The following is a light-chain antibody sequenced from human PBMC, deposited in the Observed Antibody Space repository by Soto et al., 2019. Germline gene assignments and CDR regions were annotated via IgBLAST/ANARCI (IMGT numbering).Light chain of an antibody. CDR2: KTS. Sequence: DIVMTQTPLSSPVSLGQPASISCRSSQSLVHSDGNTYLSWLHQRPGQPPRLLIYKTSNRFSGGPDRISGSGGGKNFTLKNKRGEGGDGGVYYCMQATQLWTFGQGTKVEI. V-gene: IGKV2-24*01. CDR3: MQATQLWT. J-gene: IGKJ1*01. CDR1: QSLVHSDGNTY.